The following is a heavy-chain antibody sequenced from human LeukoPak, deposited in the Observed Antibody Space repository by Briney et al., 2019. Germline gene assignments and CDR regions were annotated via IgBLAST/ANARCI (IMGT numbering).Heavy chain of an antibody. CDR1: GFSFSTSRVG. D-gene: IGHD6-25*01. CDR3: AHKARIGAQFDY. CDR2: IYWDDDK. V-gene: IGHV2-5*02. J-gene: IGHJ4*02. Sequence: ESGPTLVNPTQTLTLTCTFSGFSFSTSRVGVGWIRQPPGKALEWLAHIYWDDDKRYSPSLKSRLPIAKVTFKNQVVLTMTNMDPVDTATYYCAHKARIGAQFDYWGQGTLVTVSS.